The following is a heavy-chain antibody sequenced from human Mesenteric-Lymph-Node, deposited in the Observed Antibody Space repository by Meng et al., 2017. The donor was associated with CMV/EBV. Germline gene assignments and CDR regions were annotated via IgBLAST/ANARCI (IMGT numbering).Heavy chain of an antibody. V-gene: IGHV1-18*01. J-gene: IGHJ5*02. CDR3: ANIDPTFSWFDP. CDR1: GHNLNSYG. CDR2: ISIYNANT. D-gene: IGHD2-15*01. Sequence: ASVKVSCKASGHNLNSYGISWVRQAPGQGLEWMGWISIYNANTNYAQKFQGRVTMTTDTSTSTAYMELRSLTSDDTATYYCANIDPTFSWFDPWGQGTLVTVSS.